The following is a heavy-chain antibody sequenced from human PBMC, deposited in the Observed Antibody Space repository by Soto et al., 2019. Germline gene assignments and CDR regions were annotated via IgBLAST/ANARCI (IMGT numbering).Heavy chain of an antibody. D-gene: IGHD2-15*01. J-gene: IGHJ3*02. V-gene: IGHV1-46*01. Sequence: QVQLVQSGAEVKKPGASVKVSCKASGYTFTSYYMHCVRQAPGQGLEWLGIINPSGGSTSYAQKFQGRVTMTRDTSTRTVYMELSSLRSEDTAVYYCARDHCSGGSCYSRDAFDIWGQGPMVTVSS. CDR3: ARDHCSGGSCYSRDAFDI. CDR2: INPSGGST. CDR1: GYTFTSYY.